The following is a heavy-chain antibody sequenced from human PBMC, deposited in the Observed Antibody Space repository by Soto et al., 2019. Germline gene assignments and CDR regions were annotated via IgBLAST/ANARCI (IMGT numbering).Heavy chain of an antibody. Sequence: SETLSLTVAVYGGSFSGYYWSWIRQPPGKWLEWIGEINNSGSTNYNQSLKSRVTISVDTSKNQFSLKLSSVTAADTAVYSCARNKVRFLERYYYYYGMDVWGQGTTVTVYS. CDR3: ARNKVRFLERYYYYYGMDV. J-gene: IGHJ6*02. CDR1: GGSFSGYY. V-gene: IGHV4-34*01. D-gene: IGHD3-3*01. CDR2: INNSGST.